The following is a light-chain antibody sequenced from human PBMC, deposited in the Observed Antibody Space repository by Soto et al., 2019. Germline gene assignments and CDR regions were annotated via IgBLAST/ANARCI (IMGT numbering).Light chain of an antibody. Sequence: DIQMTQSPSSLSASVGARVTITCRASQGISTYLAWYQQKPGKVPKLLIYAASTLQSGVPSRFSGSGSGTEFTLTISSLQPEDVATYYCQKYNSAPLTFGGGTKVEIK. CDR3: QKYNSAPLT. V-gene: IGKV1-27*01. J-gene: IGKJ4*01. CDR1: QGISTY. CDR2: AAS.